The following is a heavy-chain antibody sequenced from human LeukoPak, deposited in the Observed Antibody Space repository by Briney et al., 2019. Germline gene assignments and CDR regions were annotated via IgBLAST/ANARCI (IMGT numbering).Heavy chain of an antibody. Sequence: GRSLRLSCAASGFTFSSYAMHWVRQAPGKGLEWVAVISYDGSNKYYADSVKGRFTISRDNSKNTLYLQMNSLRAEDTAVYYCARDGHDSSGYLDYWGQGTLVTVSS. CDR1: GFTFSSYA. D-gene: IGHD3-22*01. CDR2: ISYDGSNK. J-gene: IGHJ4*02. CDR3: ARDGHDSSGYLDY. V-gene: IGHV3-30*04.